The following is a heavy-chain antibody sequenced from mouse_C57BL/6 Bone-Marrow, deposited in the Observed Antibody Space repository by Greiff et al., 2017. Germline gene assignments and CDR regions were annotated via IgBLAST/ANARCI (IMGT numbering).Heavy chain of an antibody. CDR1: GYTFTSYW. CDR3: TRWDDGYLAWFAY. Sequence: DVKLQESGTVLARPGASVKMSCKTSGYTFTSYWMHWVKQRPGQGLEWIGAISPGNSDTSYNQKFKGKAKLTAVTSASTAYMELSSLTNEDSAVYYCTRWDDGYLAWFAYWGQGTLVTVSA. D-gene: IGHD2-3*01. V-gene: IGHV1-5*01. CDR2: ISPGNSDT. J-gene: IGHJ3*01.